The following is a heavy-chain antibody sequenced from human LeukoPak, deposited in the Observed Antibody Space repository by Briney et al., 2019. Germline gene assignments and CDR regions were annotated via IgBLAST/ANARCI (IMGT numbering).Heavy chain of an antibody. CDR3: ARAPILTGYFGIDAFDI. Sequence: SETLPLTCTVSGGSISSYYWSWIRQPPGKGLEWIGNIYYSGSTNYNPSLKSRVTISLDTSKNQFSLKVRSVTAEDTAVYYCARAPILTGYFGIDAFDIWGQGTMVIVSS. CDR2: IYYSGST. D-gene: IGHD3-9*01. J-gene: IGHJ3*02. CDR1: GGSISSYY. V-gene: IGHV4-59*01.